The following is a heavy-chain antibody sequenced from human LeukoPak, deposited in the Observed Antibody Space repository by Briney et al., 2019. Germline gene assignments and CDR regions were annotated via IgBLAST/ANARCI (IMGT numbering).Heavy chain of an antibody. CDR1: GGSFSGYY. Sequence: ASETLSLTCAVYGGSFSGYYWSWIRQPPGKGLEWIGEINHSGSTNYNPSLKSRVTISVDTSKNQFSLKLSSVTAADTAVYYCARDTGHGSGLNWFDPWGQGTLVTVSS. J-gene: IGHJ5*02. D-gene: IGHD3-10*01. CDR3: ARDTGHGSGLNWFDP. V-gene: IGHV4-34*01. CDR2: INHSGST.